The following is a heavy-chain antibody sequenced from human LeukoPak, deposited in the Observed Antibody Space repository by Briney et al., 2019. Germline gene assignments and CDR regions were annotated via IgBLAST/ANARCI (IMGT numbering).Heavy chain of an antibody. CDR3: ARGSSNIAGRDNWFDP. CDR1: GFMFTSYW. V-gene: IGHV3-21*01. Sequence: GGSLRLSCAASGFMFTSYWMSWVRQAPGKGLEWVSSISTSSSYIDYADSVKGRFTISRDNAKNSLYLQMNSLRADDTAVYYCARGSSNIAGRDNWFDPWGQGTLVTVSS. D-gene: IGHD6-6*01. J-gene: IGHJ5*02. CDR2: ISTSSSYI.